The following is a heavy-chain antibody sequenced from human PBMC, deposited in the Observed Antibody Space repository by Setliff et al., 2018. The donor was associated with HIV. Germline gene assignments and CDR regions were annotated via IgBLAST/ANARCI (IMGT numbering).Heavy chain of an antibody. V-gene: IGHV1-2*06. CDR2: IIPNSGGT. D-gene: IGHD2-8*01. J-gene: IGHJ3*02. CDR1: GYTFTAYY. CDR3: ASKVFCTNGVCLDAFDI. Sequence: ASVKVSCKASGYTFTAYYMYWVRQAPGQGLEWMGRIIPNSGGTNYAQKFQGRVTMTRDTSISTAYMELSGLRSDDTAVYYCASKVFCTNGVCLDAFDIWGQGTMVTVSS.